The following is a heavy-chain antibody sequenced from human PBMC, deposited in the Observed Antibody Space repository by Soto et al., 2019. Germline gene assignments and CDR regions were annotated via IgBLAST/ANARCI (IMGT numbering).Heavy chain of an antibody. Sequence: QVQLQESGPGPVKPSETLSLTCTVSGGSVSSTTYYWSWIRQPPGKGLEWIGYIYYSGNTNYNPSLKSRVTISVDTSKSQFSLNLISVTASDTDVYYCAGMKWNGIKYYGLDVWGQGTTVTVSS. D-gene: IGHD1-1*01. CDR1: GGSVSSTTYY. CDR2: IYYSGNT. V-gene: IGHV4-61*01. CDR3: AGMKWNGIKYYGLDV. J-gene: IGHJ6*02.